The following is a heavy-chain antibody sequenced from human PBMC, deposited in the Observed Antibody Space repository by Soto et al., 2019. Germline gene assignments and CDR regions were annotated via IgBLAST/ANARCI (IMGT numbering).Heavy chain of an antibody. J-gene: IGHJ4*02. CDR1: GFTFDDYA. D-gene: IGHD5-18*01. Sequence: EVQLEESGGALVQPGRSLRFSCAAYGFTFDDYAMYWVRQVIGKGLEWVSSISWNSGNIGYAASVKGRFTTSRDNAENSLYLQMHSLRPEATALYYCVRSKGGYSYGTPFDYWGQGTLVTVSS. CDR3: VRSKGGYSYGTPFDY. CDR2: ISWNSGNI. V-gene: IGHV3-9*01.